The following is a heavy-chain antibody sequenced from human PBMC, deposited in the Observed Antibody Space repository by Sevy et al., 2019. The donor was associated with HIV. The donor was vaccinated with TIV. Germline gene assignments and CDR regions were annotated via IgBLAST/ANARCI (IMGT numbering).Heavy chain of an antibody. CDR1: GFTFSSYS. CDR2: ISTGSSYI. J-gene: IGHJ3*02. D-gene: IGHD2-15*01. Sequence: GGSLRLSCAASGFTFSSYSMNWVRQAPGKGLEWVSSISTGSSYIYYADSVKGRFTISRDNAKNSLYLQMNSLRAEDTGVYYCAREGWKRLFTDAFDIWGQGTLVTVSS. V-gene: IGHV3-21*01. CDR3: AREGWKRLFTDAFDI.